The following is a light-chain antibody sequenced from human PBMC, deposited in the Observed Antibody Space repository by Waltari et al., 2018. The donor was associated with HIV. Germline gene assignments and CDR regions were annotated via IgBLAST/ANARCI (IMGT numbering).Light chain of an antibody. V-gene: IGKV3-20*01. CDR1: QSVGSNY. CDR3: QQYATAPRT. J-gene: IGKJ1*01. CDR2: DAS. Sequence: NVLTQSPGTLSLSPGERPTLSCRASQSVGSNYLAWYQQKPGQAPRLLIYDASSRATGIPDRFRGSGSGTDFTLTISRLEPEDFAVYYCQQYATAPRTFGQGTKVEIK.